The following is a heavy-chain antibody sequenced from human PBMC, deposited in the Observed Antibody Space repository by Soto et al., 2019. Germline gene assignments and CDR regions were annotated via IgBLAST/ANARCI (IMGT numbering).Heavy chain of an antibody. D-gene: IGHD5-18*01. CDR2: ISGSGGST. V-gene: IGHV3-23*01. CDR3: AKGRPSYGWYYYGMDV. Sequence: GGSLSLSCAASGLTFSSYAMSWVRQAPGKGLEWVSAISGSGGSTYYADSVKGRFTISRDNSKNTLYLQMNSLRAEDTAVYYCAKGRPSYGWYYYGMDVWGQGTTVTVSS. J-gene: IGHJ6*02. CDR1: GLTFSSYA.